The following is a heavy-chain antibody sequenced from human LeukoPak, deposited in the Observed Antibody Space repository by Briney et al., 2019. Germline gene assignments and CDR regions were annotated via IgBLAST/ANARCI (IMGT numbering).Heavy chain of an antibody. V-gene: IGHV1-69*04. CDR2: IMPILGIA. Sequence: SVKVSCKASGGTFSSYAISWVRQAPGQGLEWMGRIMPILGIANYAQKFQGRITITADKSTSTAYMELSSLRSEDTAVYYCARRKGVVVPAAIVTTYYFDYWGQGTLVTVSS. CDR3: ARRKGVVVPAAIVTTYYFDY. D-gene: IGHD2-2*02. J-gene: IGHJ4*02. CDR1: GGTFSSYA.